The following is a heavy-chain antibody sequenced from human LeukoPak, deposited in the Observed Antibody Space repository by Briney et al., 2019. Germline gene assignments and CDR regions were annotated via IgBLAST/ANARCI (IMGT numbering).Heavy chain of an antibody. CDR3: ARDPLDNYDILTGYYTPTFDY. D-gene: IGHD3-9*01. CDR1: GSTFTSYA. Sequence: GASVKVSCKASGSTFTSYAMHWVRQAPGQRLEWMGWINAGNGNTKYSQKFQGRVTITRDTSASTAYMELSSLRSEDTAVYYCARDPLDNYDILTGYYTPTFDYWGQGTLVTVSS. CDR2: INAGNGNT. V-gene: IGHV1-3*01. J-gene: IGHJ4*02.